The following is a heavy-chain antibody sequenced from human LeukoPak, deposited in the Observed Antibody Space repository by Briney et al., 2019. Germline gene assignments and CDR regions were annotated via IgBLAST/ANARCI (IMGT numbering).Heavy chain of an antibody. CDR2: INHSGST. D-gene: IGHD5-18*01. Sequence: PSETLSLTCAVYGVSFSGYYWSWIRQPPGKGLEWIGEINHSGSTNYNPSLKSRVTISVDTSKNQFSLKLSSVTAADTAVYYCARGPYSYGYDYWGQGTLVTVSS. V-gene: IGHV4-34*01. J-gene: IGHJ4*02. CDR3: ARGPYSYGYDY. CDR1: GVSFSGYY.